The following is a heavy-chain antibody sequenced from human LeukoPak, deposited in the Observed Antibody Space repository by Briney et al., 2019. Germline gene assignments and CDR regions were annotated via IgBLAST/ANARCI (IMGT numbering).Heavy chain of an antibody. V-gene: IGHV4-39*07. Sequence: PSETLSLTCTVCGGSINSSSYFWGSIRQPPARVVRWIGSIYYSGSTHYIPSLKSRVTISVTRSENQFSRRLSSVTAADHAVYYCARNSGANWFDPWGQGTMVTVSS. CDR3: ARNSGANWFDP. CDR1: GGSINSSSYF. D-gene: IGHD6-19*01. J-gene: IGHJ5*02. CDR2: IYYSGST.